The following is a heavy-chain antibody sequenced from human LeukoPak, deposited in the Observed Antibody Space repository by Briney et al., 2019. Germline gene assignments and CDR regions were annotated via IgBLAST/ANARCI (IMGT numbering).Heavy chain of an antibody. CDR3: ARSGVVAAPFDL. CDR2: VYANTGGT. D-gene: IGHD2-15*01. J-gene: IGHJ2*01. Sequence: GASVKVSCKASGYTFTGYYIHWLRQAPGQGLEWIGWVYANTGGTNSAQKFQGRVTMTRDTSIDTAYMELSRLTSDDTAMFYCARSGVVAAPFDLWGRGTLVTVSS. V-gene: IGHV1-2*02. CDR1: GYTFTGYY.